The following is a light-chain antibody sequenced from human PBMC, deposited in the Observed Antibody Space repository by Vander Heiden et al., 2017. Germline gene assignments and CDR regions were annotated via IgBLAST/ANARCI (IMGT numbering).Light chain of an antibody. V-gene: IGKV1-5*03. CDR2: RAS. J-gene: IGKJ1*01. Sequence: DIQMTQSPSTLSASVGDRVTTTCRASQSVNTWLAWYQQRPGKAPNLLIYRASTLESGVPSRFSGSGSGTEFTLTITSLQPDDFATYYCQQYNDYPWTFGQGTKVDIK. CDR1: QSVNTW. CDR3: QQYNDYPWT.